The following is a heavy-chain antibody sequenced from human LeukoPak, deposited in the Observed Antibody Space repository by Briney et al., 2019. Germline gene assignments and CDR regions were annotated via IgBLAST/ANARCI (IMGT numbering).Heavy chain of an antibody. CDR3: APSSLTYSSGWYRY. V-gene: IGHV3-74*01. J-gene: IGHJ4*02. CDR2: INTDGSST. D-gene: IGHD6-19*01. CDR1: GFTFSSYW. Sequence: GGSLRLSCAASGFTFSSYWMHWVRQAPGKGLVWVSSINTDGSSTVYADSVEGRFTISRDNAKNTLYLQMHSLRAEDTAVYYCAPSSLTYSSGWYRYWGQGTLVTVSS.